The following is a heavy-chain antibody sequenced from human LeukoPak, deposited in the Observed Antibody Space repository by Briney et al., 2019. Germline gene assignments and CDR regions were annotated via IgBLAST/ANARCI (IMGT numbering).Heavy chain of an antibody. V-gene: IGHV1-8*03. CDR3: ARVGVIGSPYYYYMDV. Sequence: GASVKVSCKASGYTFTSYDINWVRQATGQGLEWMGWMNPNSGNTGYAQKLQGRVTITRNTSISTAYMELSSLRSEDTAVYHCARVGVIGSPYYYYMDVWGKGTTVTVSS. CDR2: MNPNSGNT. CDR1: GYTFTSYD. D-gene: IGHD3-22*01. J-gene: IGHJ6*03.